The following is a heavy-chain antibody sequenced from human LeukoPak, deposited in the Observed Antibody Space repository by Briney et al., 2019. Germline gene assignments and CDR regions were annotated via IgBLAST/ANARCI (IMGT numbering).Heavy chain of an antibody. CDR3: AGEWYDILTGYLPFGY. CDR1: GYTFTGYY. Sequence: ASVKVSCKASGYTFTGYYMHWVRQAPGQGLEWMGRINPNSGGTNYAQKFQGRVTMTRDTSINTAYMELSRLRSDDTAVYYCAGEWYDILTGYLPFGYWGQGTLVTVPS. V-gene: IGHV1-2*06. D-gene: IGHD3-9*01. J-gene: IGHJ4*02. CDR2: INPNSGGT.